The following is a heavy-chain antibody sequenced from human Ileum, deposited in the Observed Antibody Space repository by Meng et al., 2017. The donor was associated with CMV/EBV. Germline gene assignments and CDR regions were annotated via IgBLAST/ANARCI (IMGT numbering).Heavy chain of an antibody. CDR3: ASNEGYCSSTSCPYYYYYGMDV. Sequence: SVKVSCKASGGTFSSYAISWVQQAPGQGLEWMGGIIPILGIANYAQKFQGRVTITADKSTSTAYMELSSLRSEDTAVYYCASNEGYCSSTSCPYYYYYGMDVWGQGTTVTVSS. J-gene: IGHJ6*02. V-gene: IGHV1-69*10. D-gene: IGHD2-2*01. CDR1: GGTFSSYA. CDR2: IIPILGIA.